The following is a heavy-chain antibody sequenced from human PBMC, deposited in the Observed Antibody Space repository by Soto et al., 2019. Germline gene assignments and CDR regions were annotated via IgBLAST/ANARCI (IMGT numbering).Heavy chain of an antibody. CDR2: IYPGDSDT. CDR1: GYSFTSYW. J-gene: IGHJ6*02. D-gene: IGHD1-1*01. Sequence: GESLKISCKGSGYSFTSYWVGWVRQMPGKGLEWMGIIYPGDSDTRYSPSFQGQVTISADKSISTAYLQWSSLKASDTAMYYCARHELALRDGMDVWGQGTTVTVSS. CDR3: ARHELALRDGMDV. V-gene: IGHV5-51*01.